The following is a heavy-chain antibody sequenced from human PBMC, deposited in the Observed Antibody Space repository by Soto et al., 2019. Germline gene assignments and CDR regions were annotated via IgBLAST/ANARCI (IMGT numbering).Heavy chain of an antibody. V-gene: IGHV3-30*03. CDR1: GFTFSSYG. CDR2: ISYDGSNK. J-gene: IGHJ5*02. D-gene: IGHD3-22*01. Sequence: GGSLRLSCAASGFTFSSYGMHWVRQAPGKGLEWVAVISYDGSNKYYADSVKGRFTISRDNSKNTLYLQMNSLRAEDTAVYYCARVGPWVPYYYDSSPYTFENWFDPWGQGTLVTVSS. CDR3: ARVGPWVPYYYDSSPYTFENWFDP.